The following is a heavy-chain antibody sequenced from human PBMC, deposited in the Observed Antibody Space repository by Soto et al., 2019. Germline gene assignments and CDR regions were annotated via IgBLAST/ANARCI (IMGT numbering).Heavy chain of an antibody. D-gene: IGHD3-3*01. CDR2: ISPNSGRP. J-gene: IGHJ4*02. CDR1: GYTFTKYD. V-gene: IGHV1-18*04. CDR3: VRHSYDFWTDYPDFDH. Sequence: GXTVKLTCKPSGYTFTKYDVSWVRQSPGQGLEWLGLISPNSGRPSYAQKFEGRVTMTTDTSTTTAYLELRSLRSDDTAVYYCVRHSYDFWTDYPDFDHWGQGTLVTV.